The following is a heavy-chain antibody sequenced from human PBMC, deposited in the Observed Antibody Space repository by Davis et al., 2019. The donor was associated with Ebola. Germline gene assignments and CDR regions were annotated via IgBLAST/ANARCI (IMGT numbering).Heavy chain of an antibody. V-gene: IGHV3-21*01. CDR1: GFTSSSYS. CDR2: ISSSSSYI. CDR3: ARVGGTMVRGVIGY. J-gene: IGHJ4*02. Sequence: GGSLRLSCAASGFTSSSYSMNWVRQAPGKGLEWVSSISSSSSYIYYADSVKGRFTISRDNAKNSLYLQMNSLRAEDTAVYYCARVGGTMVRGVIGYWGQGTLVTVSS. D-gene: IGHD3-10*01.